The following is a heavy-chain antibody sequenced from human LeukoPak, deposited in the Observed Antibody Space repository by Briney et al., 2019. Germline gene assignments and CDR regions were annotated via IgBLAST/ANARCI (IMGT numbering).Heavy chain of an antibody. CDR1: GGSFSGYY. V-gene: IGHV4-34*01. Sequence: PSETLSLTCAVYGGSFSGYYWSWIRQPPGKGLEWIGEINHSGCTNYNPSLKSRVTISVDTSKNQFSLKLSSVTAADTAVYYCARGVDQPKPFDYWGQGTLVTVSS. J-gene: IGHJ4*02. CDR3: ARGVDQPKPFDY. CDR2: INHSGCT.